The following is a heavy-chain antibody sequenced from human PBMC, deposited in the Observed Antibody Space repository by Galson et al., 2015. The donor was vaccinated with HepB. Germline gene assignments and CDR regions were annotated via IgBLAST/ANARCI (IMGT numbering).Heavy chain of an antibody. CDR2: ISSSSSYI. D-gene: IGHD3-16*01. J-gene: IGHJ4*02. Sequence: LRLSCAASGFTFSSYSMNWVRQAPGKGLEWVSSISSSSSYIYYADSVKGRFTISRDNAKNSLYLQMNSLRAEDTAVYYCARERYDYVWGSQPVDYWGQGTLVTVSS. CDR3: ARERYDYVWGSQPVDY. CDR1: GFTFSSYS. V-gene: IGHV3-21*01.